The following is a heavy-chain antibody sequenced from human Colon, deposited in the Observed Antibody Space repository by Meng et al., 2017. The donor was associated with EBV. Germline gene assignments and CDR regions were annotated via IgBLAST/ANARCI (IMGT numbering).Heavy chain of an antibody. CDR2: INHVGST. CDR1: GGSFSDSY. V-gene: IGHV4-34*01. J-gene: IGHJ4*02. CDR3: ASSDCSGGTCYLNC. D-gene: IGHD2-15*01. Sequence: VQLQQWGAGLLKPSEPLSLTFTVYGGSFSDSYWTWIRQPAGKGLEWIGEINHVGSTTYNPSLKSRVTISVDTSKNQFSLKLSSVTAADAAVYYCASSDCSGGTCYLNCWGQGTLVTVSS.